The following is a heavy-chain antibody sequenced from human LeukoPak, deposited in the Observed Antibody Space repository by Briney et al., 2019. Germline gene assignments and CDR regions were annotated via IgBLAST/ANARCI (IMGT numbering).Heavy chain of an antibody. CDR1: GSTFSSYG. J-gene: IGHJ6*02. D-gene: IGHD3-22*01. Sequence: GRSLRLSCAASGSTFSSYGMHWVRQAPGKGLEWVALISYDGSNKYYGDSVKGRFTISRDNSNNTLYLQMNSLRAEDTAVYYCAKIHSSGYYSLVYGLDVWGQGTTVTVS. V-gene: IGHV3-30-3*02. CDR3: AKIHSSGYYSLVYGLDV. CDR2: ISYDGSNK.